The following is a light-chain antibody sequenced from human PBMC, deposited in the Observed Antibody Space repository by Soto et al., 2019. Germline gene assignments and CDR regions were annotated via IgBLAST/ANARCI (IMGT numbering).Light chain of an antibody. Sequence: DIPTTQSPSTLSASVGDTVTITCRASQRISGWLAWHQQKPGKAPKLLIYDASALKRGVPPRFSGSGSGTEFTLTISSLQPDDFAPYFCQHYDSFSETFGQGTKVEIK. CDR2: DAS. V-gene: IGKV1-5*01. CDR1: QRISGW. J-gene: IGKJ1*01. CDR3: QHYDSFSET.